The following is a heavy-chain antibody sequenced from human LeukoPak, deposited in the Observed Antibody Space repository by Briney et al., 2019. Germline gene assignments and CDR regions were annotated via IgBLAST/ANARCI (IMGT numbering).Heavy chain of an antibody. CDR3: ARQLAAAGHFDY. D-gene: IGHD6-13*01. J-gene: IGHJ4*02. V-gene: IGHV4-39*01. Sequence: PSETLSLTCTVSGGSISSSIYYWGWIRQPPGKGLEWIGRIYYSGSPYYHPSLKKRVTISVDTSKNQFSLKLSSVTAADTAVYYCARQLAAAGHFDYWGQGTLVTVSS. CDR2: IYYSGSP. CDR1: GGSISSSIYY.